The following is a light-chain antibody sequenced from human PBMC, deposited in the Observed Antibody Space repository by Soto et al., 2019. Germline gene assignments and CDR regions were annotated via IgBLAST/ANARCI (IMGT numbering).Light chain of an antibody. CDR2: EVS. CDR3: MQATQSPWT. J-gene: IGKJ1*01. CDR1: RSLVYSDGNTS. V-gene: IGKV2-30*01. Sequence: DVVMTQSPLSLPVTLGQPASISCRSSRSLVYSDGNTSLNWFQQRPGQSPRRLIFEVSNRDSGVPDRFCGSASGTDFTLKISRVEAEDVGVYYCMQATQSPWTFGQGTKVEIK.